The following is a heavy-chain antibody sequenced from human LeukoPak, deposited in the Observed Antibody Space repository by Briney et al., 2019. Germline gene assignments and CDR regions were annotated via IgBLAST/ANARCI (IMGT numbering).Heavy chain of an antibody. CDR1: GYTFTSHG. J-gene: IGHJ4*02. V-gene: IGHV1-24*01. D-gene: IGHD1/OR15-1a*01. Sequence: ASVKVSCKASGYTFTSHGFSWVRQAPGKGLEWMGGFDPEDGETIYAQKFQGRVTMTEDTSTDTAYMELSSLRSEDTAVYYCATGLEQTEYYFDYWGQGTLVTVSS. CDR3: ATGLEQTEYYFDY. CDR2: FDPEDGET.